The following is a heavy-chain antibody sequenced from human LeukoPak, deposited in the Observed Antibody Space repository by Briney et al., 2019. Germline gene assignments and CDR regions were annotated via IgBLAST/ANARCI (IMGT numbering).Heavy chain of an antibody. J-gene: IGHJ4*02. Sequence: PSETLSLTCTVSGGSISSSSYYWGWIRQPPGKGLEWIGSIYYSGSTYYNPSLKSRVTISVDTSKNQFSLKLSSVTAADTAVYYCARLGGEVGATSFDYWGQGTLVTVSS. CDR1: GGSISSSSYY. D-gene: IGHD1-26*01. CDR3: ARLGGEVGATSFDY. CDR2: IYYSGST. V-gene: IGHV4-39*01.